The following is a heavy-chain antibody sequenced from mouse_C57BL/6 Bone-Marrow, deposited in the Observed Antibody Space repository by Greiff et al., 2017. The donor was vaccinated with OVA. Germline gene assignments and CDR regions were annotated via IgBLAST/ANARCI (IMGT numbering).Heavy chain of an antibody. J-gene: IGHJ1*03. CDR3: VRRDGNYSYFDV. Sequence: GGGLVQPKGSLKLSCAASGFSFNTYAMNWVRQAPGKGLEWVARIRSKSNNYATYYADSVKDRFTISRDDSESMLYLQMNNLKTEDTAMYYWVRRDGNYSYFDVWGTGTTVTVSS. V-gene: IGHV10-1*01. CDR2: IRSKSNNYAT. D-gene: IGHD2-1*01. CDR1: GFSFNTYA.